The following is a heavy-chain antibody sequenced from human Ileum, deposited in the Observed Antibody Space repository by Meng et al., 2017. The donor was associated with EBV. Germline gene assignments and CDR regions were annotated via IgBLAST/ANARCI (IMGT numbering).Heavy chain of an antibody. V-gene: IGHV4-4*02. D-gene: IGHD3-10*01. CDR1: DGSISISHW. Sequence: LHVEPPVRVKTTGTLVRSSAVSDGSISISHWLSWVRQPPGKGLEWIGEIFPNGSTNYNPSLMRRGSVSVDKSKNQFSLNQNTVPAADTALYYCAAHIVINYGPYDYWGQGTLVTVSS. J-gene: IGHJ4*02. CDR3: AAHIVINYGPYDY. CDR2: IFPNGST.